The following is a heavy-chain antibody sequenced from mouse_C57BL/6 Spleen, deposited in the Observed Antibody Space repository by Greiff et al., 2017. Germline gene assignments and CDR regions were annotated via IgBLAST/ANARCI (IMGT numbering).Heavy chain of an antibody. CDR3: AENYYGSSYGFAY. V-gene: IGHV1-82*01. CDR1: GYAFSSSW. Sequence: VQLQQSGPELVKPGASVKISCKASGYAFSSSWMNWVKQRPGTGLEWIGRIYPGDGDTNYNGKFKGKATLTADKSSSTAYMQLSSLTSEDSAVYFCAENYYGSSYGFAYWGQGTLVTVSA. CDR2: IYPGDGDT. D-gene: IGHD1-1*01. J-gene: IGHJ3*01.